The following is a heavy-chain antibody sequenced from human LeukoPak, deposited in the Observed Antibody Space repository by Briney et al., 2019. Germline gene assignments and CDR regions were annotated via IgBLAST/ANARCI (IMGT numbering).Heavy chain of an antibody. V-gene: IGHV4-39*01. D-gene: IGHD6-13*01. Sequence: SETLSLTCTVSGGSISSSSYYWGWIRQPPGKGLEWIGSIYYSGSTYYNPSLKSRVTISVDTSKNQFSLKLSSVTAADTAVYYCASPYYSSSWYGRGEYYFDYWGQGTLVTVSS. CDR3: ASPYYSSSWYGRGEYYFDY. J-gene: IGHJ4*02. CDR2: IYYSGST. CDR1: GGSISSSSYY.